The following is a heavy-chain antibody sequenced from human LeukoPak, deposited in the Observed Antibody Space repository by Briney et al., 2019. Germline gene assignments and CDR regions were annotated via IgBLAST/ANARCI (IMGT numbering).Heavy chain of an antibody. V-gene: IGHV1-18*01. D-gene: IGHD2-15*01. J-gene: IGHJ4*02. CDR1: GYTFTSYD. Sequence: ASVKVSCKASGYTFTSYDINWVRQATGQGLEWMGWVSAYADDTNYVQKFRGRVTMTTDTSTSTAYMELRSLRSDDTAVYYCARDCIGCHGFDYWGQGTLVTVSS. CDR3: ARDCIGCHGFDY. CDR2: VSAYADDT.